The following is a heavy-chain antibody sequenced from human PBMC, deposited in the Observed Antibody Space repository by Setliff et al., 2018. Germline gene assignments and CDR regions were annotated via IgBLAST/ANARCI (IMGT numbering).Heavy chain of an antibody. CDR1: GFTFSSYW. V-gene: IGHV3-74*01. CDR2: INRDGSYT. D-gene: IGHD6-13*01. J-gene: IGHJ4*02. CDR3: ARDSYTSPDY. Sequence: GESLKISCAASGFTFSSYWMYWVRQAPGKGLVWVSRINRDGSYTVYADSVEGRFTISRDNAKNTLYLQMNSLGAEDTAVYYCARDSYTSPDYWGQGTLVTVSS.